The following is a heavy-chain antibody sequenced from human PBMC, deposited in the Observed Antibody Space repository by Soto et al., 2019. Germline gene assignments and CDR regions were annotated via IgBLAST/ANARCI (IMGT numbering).Heavy chain of an antibody. CDR1: GGSISSYY. D-gene: IGHD3-10*01. CDR2: IYTSGST. J-gene: IGHJ6*02. Sequence: PSETLSLTCTVSGGSISSYYWSWIRQPAGKGLEWIGRIYTSGSTNYNPSLKSRVTMSVDTSKNQFSLKLSSVTAADTAVYYCARGYYYGSGSYYLDHYYYGMDVWGQGTTVTVSS. V-gene: IGHV4-4*07. CDR3: ARGYYYGSGSYYLDHYYYGMDV.